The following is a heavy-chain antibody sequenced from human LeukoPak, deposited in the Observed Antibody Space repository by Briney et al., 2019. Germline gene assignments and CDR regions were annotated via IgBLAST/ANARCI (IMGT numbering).Heavy chain of an antibody. D-gene: IGHD3-16*01. V-gene: IGHV4-61*01. Sequence: SETLSLTCTVSGGSVSSSSYYWSWIRQPPGKGLEWIGYIYYSGSTNHNPSLKSRVTISVDTSKNQFSLKLSSVTAADTAVYYCARGGTERAFDIWGQGTMVTVSS. CDR2: IYYSGST. J-gene: IGHJ3*02. CDR1: GGSVSSSSYY. CDR3: ARGGTERAFDI.